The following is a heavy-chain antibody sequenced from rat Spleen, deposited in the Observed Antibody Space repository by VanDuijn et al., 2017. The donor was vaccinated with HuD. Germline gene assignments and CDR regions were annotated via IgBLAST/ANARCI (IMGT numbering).Heavy chain of an antibody. CDR2: MWYDGDP. CDR1: GFSLSSYS. CDR3: TRSYGGYTQHWFAY. D-gene: IGHD1-11*01. V-gene: IGHV2-63*01. J-gene: IGHJ3*01. Sequence: QVQLKESGPGLVQPSETLSLTCTVSGFSLSSYSVSWVRQSAGKGPEWMGRMWYDGDPAYNSALKSRLSISRDTSKSQVFLKLNSLQTDDTAIYFCTRSYGGYTQHWFAYWGQGTLVSVPS.